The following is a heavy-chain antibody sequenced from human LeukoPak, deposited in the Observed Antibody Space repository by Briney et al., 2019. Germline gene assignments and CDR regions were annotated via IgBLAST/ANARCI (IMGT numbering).Heavy chain of an antibody. CDR3: AKGSSSSRPYYFDY. J-gene: IGHJ4*02. V-gene: IGHV3-23*01. CDR1: GFTFSSYA. D-gene: IGHD2-2*01. Sequence: GGSLRLSCAASGFTFSSYAMSWVRQAPGKGLEWFSAITGSGGDTYYADSVKGRFTISRDNSKSTLFLQMDSLTAEDTAVYYCAKGSSSSRPYYFDYWGQGTLVTVSS. CDR2: ITGSGGDT.